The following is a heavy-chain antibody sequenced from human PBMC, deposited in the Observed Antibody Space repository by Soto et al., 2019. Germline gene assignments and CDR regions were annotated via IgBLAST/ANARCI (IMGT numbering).Heavy chain of an antibody. CDR1: GYTFTSYG. Sequence: ASVKVSCKASGYTFTSYGISWVRQAPGQGLEWMGWISAYNGNTNYAQKLQGRVTMTTDTSTSTAYMELRSLRSDDTAVYYCARDYDILTGHGDAFDIWGQGTMVTFS. D-gene: IGHD3-9*01. V-gene: IGHV1-18*01. CDR2: ISAYNGNT. CDR3: ARDYDILTGHGDAFDI. J-gene: IGHJ3*02.